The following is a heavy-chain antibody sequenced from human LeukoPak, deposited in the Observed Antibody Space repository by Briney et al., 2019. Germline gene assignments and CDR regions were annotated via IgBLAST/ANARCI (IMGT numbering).Heavy chain of an antibody. D-gene: IGHD2-15*01. CDR1: GFTFSSYG. J-gene: IGHJ1*01. CDR2: IWYDGSNK. CDR3: ARDPRYCSGGSCYPVEYFQD. Sequence: PAGPLRLSCAASGFTFSSYGMHWVRQAPAKGLEWVAVIWYDGSNKYYADSVKGRFTISRDNSKNTLYLQMNSLRAEDTAVYYCARDPRYCSGGSCYPVEYFQDWGQGTLVTVSS. V-gene: IGHV3-33*01.